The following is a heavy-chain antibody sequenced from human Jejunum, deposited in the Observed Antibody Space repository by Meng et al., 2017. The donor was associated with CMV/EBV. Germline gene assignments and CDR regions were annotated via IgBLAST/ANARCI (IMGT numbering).Heavy chain of an antibody. V-gene: IGHV3-30*19. CDR3: AREPQLEIDAFDV. D-gene: IGHD1-1*01. J-gene: IGHJ3*01. CDR2: ISQAGSNK. Sequence: SGSSFSSHNMHWVRQAPGKGLQWVALISQAGSNKYYADSVKGRFTISRDTSKNTLYVQMNSLRPEDTAVYYCAREPQLEIDAFDVWGRGTMVTVSS. CDR1: GSSFSSHN.